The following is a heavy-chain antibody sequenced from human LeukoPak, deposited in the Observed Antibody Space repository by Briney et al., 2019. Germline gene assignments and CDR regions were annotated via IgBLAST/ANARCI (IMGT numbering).Heavy chain of an antibody. CDR2: IYYSGTT. D-gene: IGHD1-14*01. J-gene: IGHJ4*02. CDR3: ASAPGTFFDY. V-gene: IGHV4-39*01. CDR1: GASISTSSYY. Sequence: SETLSLTCTVSGASISTSSYYWGWIRQPPGKGLEWIGTIYYSGTTYYNPSLKSRVTISLDTSKNQFSLKLSSVTAADTALYFCASAPGTFFDYWSQGTLVTVSP.